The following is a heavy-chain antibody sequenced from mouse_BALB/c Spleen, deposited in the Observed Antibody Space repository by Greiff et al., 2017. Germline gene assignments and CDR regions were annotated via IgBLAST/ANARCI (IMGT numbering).Heavy chain of an antibody. CDR1: GYSITSDYA. V-gene: IGHV3-2*02. CDR2: ISYSGST. J-gene: IGHJ2*01. D-gene: IGHD2-3*01. CDR3: ARGRWLLYYFDY. Sequence: VQLQQSGPGLVKPSQSLSLTCTVTGYSITSDYAWNWIRQFPGNKLEWMGYISYSGSTSYNPSLKSRISITRDTSKNQFFLQLNSVTTEDTATYYCARGRWLLYYFDYWGQGTTLTVSS.